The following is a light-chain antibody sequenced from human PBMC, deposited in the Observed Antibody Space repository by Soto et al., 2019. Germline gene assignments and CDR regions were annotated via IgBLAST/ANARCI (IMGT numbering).Light chain of an antibody. CDR3: QQYNSYSWT. J-gene: IGKJ1*01. CDR2: EAS. V-gene: IGKV1-5*03. Sequence: DIQMTQSPSTLSASVGDRVTITCRASQSISSWLAWYQQKPGKAPKLLIYEASSLKSGVPSRSSGSGSGTEFTLTISSLQPDDFATYYCQQYNSYSWTFGQGTKVEIK. CDR1: QSISSW.